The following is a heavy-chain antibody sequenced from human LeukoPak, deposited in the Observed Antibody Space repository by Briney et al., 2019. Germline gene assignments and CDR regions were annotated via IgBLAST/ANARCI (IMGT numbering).Heavy chain of an antibody. CDR1: GGSISSGGYY. CDR3: ASTPKYYYDSSGYREYYFDY. V-gene: IGHV4-30-2*02. D-gene: IGHD3-22*01. J-gene: IGHJ4*02. Sequence: SQTLSLTCTVSGGSISSGGYYWRWIRQPPGKGLEWIGYIDHSRNTYYNPSLNSRVTISVDTSNNQFSLKLSSVTAADTAVYYCASTPKYYYDSSGYREYYFDYWGQGTLVTVSS. CDR2: IDHSRNT.